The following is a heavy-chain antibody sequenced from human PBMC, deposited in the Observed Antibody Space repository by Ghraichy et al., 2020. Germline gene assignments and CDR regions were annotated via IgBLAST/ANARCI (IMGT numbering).Heavy chain of an antibody. J-gene: IGHJ5*02. CDR3: AKGGYSRGWYPKGPFDP. D-gene: IGHD6-19*01. CDR1: GFSVRSNF. Sequence: GGSLRLSCAASGFSVRSNFMTLVRQAPGKGLEWVSVIYSGATTDYAPSVKGRFTISRDNSRNTLFLQMNSLTVEDTAVYYCAKGGYSRGWYPKGPFDPWGQGTLVTVSS. CDR2: IYSGATT. V-gene: IGHV3-53*01.